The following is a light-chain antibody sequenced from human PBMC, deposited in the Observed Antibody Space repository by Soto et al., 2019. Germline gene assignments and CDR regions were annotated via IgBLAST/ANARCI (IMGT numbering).Light chain of an antibody. CDR1: QRVSSHS. V-gene: IGKV3-20*01. CDR3: HHYPRSSWT. Sequence: EIVLTQSPGTLSLSPGERATLSCRASQRVSSHSLAWYQQKPGQAPRTLIYGASSRATDIPDRFSASGSGTDFTLTVSRLEPEDFAVYYCHHYPRSSWTFGQGTKVEV. CDR2: GAS. J-gene: IGKJ1*01.